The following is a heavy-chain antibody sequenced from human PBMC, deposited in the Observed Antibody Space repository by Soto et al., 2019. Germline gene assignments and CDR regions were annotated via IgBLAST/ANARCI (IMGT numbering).Heavy chain of an antibody. D-gene: IGHD2-2*03. CDR3: AKDFPDGW. CDR2: NSGIGGST. V-gene: IGHV3-23*01. Sequence: PGDSLRVAVAPSRFTYRSYSITCGLQAPRKALELFSDNSGIGGSTYYADSVKSRFTISRDNSKNTLYLQMNSLRAEDTAVHYFAKDFPDGWWRHGTLV. J-gene: IGHJ1*01. CDR1: RFTYRSYS.